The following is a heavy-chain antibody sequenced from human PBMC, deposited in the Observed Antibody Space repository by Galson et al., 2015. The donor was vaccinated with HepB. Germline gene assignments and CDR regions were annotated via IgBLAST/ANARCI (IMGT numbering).Heavy chain of an antibody. CDR3: ARLASCSGSICYSEDYYFYMDV. CDR2: IYPGNSDT. J-gene: IGHJ6*03. D-gene: IGHD2-15*01. V-gene: IGHV5-51*03. CDR1: GYSFSNYW. Sequence: QSGAEVKKPGESLKISCKGSGYSFSNYWIGWVRQMPGKGLEWMGIIYPGNSDTKYSPSFQGQVTISADKSINTAYLQWSSLKASDTAFYFCARLASCSGSICYSEDYYFYMDVWGKGTTVTVSS.